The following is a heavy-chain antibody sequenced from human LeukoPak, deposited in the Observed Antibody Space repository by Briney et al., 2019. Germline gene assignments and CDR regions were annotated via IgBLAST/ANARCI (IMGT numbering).Heavy chain of an antibody. V-gene: IGHV3-30-3*01. Sequence: GGSLRLSCAASGFTFSSYAMHWVRQAPGKGLEWVAVISYDGSNKYYADSVKGRFTISRDNSKNTLYLQMNSLRAEDTAVYYCARDLHCGGDCYPLTYWGQGTLVTVSS. J-gene: IGHJ4*02. CDR2: ISYDGSNK. CDR3: ARDLHCGGDCYPLTY. D-gene: IGHD2-21*01. CDR1: GFTFSSYA.